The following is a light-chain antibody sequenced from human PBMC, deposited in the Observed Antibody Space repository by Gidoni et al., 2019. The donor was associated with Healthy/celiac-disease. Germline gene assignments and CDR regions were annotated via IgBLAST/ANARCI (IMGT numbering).Light chain of an antibody. V-gene: IGKV3-11*01. J-gene: IGKJ1*01. CDR1: QSVSSY. Sequence: EIVFTQSPATLSLSPGERATLYCRASQSVSSYLAWYQQKPGQAPRLPIYDASNRATGIPARFRGSGSGTDFTLTISSLEPEDFAVYYCQQRSNWPWTFXQXTKVEIK. CDR2: DAS. CDR3: QQRSNWPWT.